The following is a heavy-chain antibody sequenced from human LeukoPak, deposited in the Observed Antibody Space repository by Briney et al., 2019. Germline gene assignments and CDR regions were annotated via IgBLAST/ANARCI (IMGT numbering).Heavy chain of an antibody. J-gene: IGHJ4*02. CDR3: ARRAPSWAAAAYFDY. CDR2: IYSGGST. D-gene: IGHD6-13*01. V-gene: IGHV3-53*01. Sequence: GGSLRLSCEASGFSFSGYSMNWVRQAPGKGLKWVSVIYSGGSTYYADSVKGRSTISRDNSKHTLYLQMNSLRAEDTAVYYCARRAPSWAAAAYFDYWGQGTLVTVSS. CDR1: GFSFSGYS.